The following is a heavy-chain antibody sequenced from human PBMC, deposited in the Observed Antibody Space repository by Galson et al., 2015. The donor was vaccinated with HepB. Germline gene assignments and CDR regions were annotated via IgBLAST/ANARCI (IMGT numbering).Heavy chain of an antibody. CDR1: GFTFSSYA. D-gene: IGHD4-23*01. Sequence: SLRLSCAASGFTFSSYAMHWVRQAPGKGLEWVAVISYDGSNKYYADSVKGRFTISRDNSKNTLYLQMNSLRAEDTAVYYCARDASSYGGNSAFFDYWGQGTLVTVSS. CDR2: ISYDGSNK. CDR3: ARDASSYGGNSAFFDY. J-gene: IGHJ4*02. V-gene: IGHV3-30*04.